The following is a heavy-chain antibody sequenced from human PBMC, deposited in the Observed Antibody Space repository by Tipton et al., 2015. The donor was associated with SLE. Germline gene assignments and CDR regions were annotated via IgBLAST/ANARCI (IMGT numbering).Heavy chain of an antibody. D-gene: IGHD6-6*01. CDR3: ARGHSSSARYFDY. CDR2: ISSSGSTI. CDR1: GFTFSDYY. Sequence: SLRLSCAASGFTFSDYYMSWIRQAPGKGLEWVSYISSSGSTIYYADSVKGRFTISRDNAKNSLYLQMNSLRAEDTAVYYCARGHSSSARYFDYWGQGTLVTVSS. V-gene: IGHV3-11*04. J-gene: IGHJ4*02.